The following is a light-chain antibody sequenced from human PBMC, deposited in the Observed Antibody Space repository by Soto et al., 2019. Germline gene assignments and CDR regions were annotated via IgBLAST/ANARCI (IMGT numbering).Light chain of an antibody. CDR2: DAS. J-gene: IGKJ1*01. V-gene: IGKV1-5*01. CDR3: QQYNSYSKT. Sequence: DIQMTQSPSTLSASVGDRVTITCRASQSISSWLAWYQQKPGKAPKLLIYDASSLESGVPSRFSGHRSGTEFTLTISSLQPDDSASYYCQQYNSYSKTVGQGTKVDIK. CDR1: QSISSW.